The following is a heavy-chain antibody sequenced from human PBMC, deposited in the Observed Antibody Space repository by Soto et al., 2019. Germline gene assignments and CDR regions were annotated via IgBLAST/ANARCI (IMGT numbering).Heavy chain of an antibody. Sequence: KTSETLSLTCAVYGGSFSGYYWSWIRQPPGKGLEWIGAINHGGGTNSNPSLKSRVTMSVDTSKKHFSLKLSPVTAADTAVYYCAREEVAQWFTKGYYGMDVWGQGTTVTVSS. CDR1: GGSFSGYY. J-gene: IGHJ6*02. V-gene: IGHV4-34*01. CDR3: AREEVAQWFTKGYYGMDV. CDR2: INHGGGT. D-gene: IGHD2-15*01.